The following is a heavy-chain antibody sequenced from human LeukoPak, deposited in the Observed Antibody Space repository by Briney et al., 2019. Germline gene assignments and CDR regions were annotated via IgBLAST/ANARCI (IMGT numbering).Heavy chain of an antibody. CDR1: GFTVSSNY. Sequence: GGSLRLSCAASGFTVSSNYMSWVRQAPGKGLEWVSVIYSGGSTYYADSVKGRFTISRDNSKNTLYLQMNSLRAEDTAVYYCAKGSGSYYSVYYYYYMDVWGKGTTVTVSS. CDR3: AKGSGSYYSVYYYYYMDV. CDR2: IYSGGST. V-gene: IGHV3-53*01. D-gene: IGHD3-10*01. J-gene: IGHJ6*03.